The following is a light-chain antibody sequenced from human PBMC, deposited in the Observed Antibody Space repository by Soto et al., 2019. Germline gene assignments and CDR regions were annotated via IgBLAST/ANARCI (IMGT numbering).Light chain of an antibody. CDR2: EVS. CDR3: SSYTSRSTPV. J-gene: IGLJ2*01. V-gene: IGLV2-14*01. Sequence: QSALTQPASVSGSPGQSITISCTGTSSDVGTYKYVSWYQQLPGKAPKLMIYEVSNRPSGVSNRFSGSKSGNTASLTISELQAEDEAEYYCSSYTSRSTPVFGGGTKLTVL. CDR1: SSDVGTYKY.